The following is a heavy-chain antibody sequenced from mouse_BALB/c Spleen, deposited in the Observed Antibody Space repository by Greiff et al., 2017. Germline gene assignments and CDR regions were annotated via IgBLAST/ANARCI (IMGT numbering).Heavy chain of an antibody. D-gene: IGHD2-4*01. Sequence: EVQVVESGGGLVKPGGSLKLSCAASGFAFSSYDMSWVRQTPEKRLEWVAYISSGGGSTYYPDTVKGRFTISRDNAKNTLYLQMSSLKSEDTAMYYCARPHYDGFAYWGQGTLGTVSA. CDR3: ARPHYDGFAY. V-gene: IGHV5-12-1*01. J-gene: IGHJ3*01. CDR1: GFAFSSYD. CDR2: ISSGGGST.